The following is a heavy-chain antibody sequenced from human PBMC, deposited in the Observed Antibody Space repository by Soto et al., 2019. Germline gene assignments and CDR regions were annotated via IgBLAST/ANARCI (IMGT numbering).Heavy chain of an antibody. D-gene: IGHD7-27*01. J-gene: IGHJ4*02. CDR1: GFTFNTYW. CDR3: ARDWVY. CDR2: INQDGSAE. Sequence: PGGSLRLSCAGSGFTFNTYWMSWVRQAPGKGLEWVANINQDGSAEFYVDSVQGRFTISRDNVKNSLFLQMNSLRVEDTAVYYCARDWVYWGQGTLVSGSS. V-gene: IGHV3-7*01.